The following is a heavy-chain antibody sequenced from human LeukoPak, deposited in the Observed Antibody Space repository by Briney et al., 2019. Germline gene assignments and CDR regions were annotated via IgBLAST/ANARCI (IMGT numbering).Heavy chain of an antibody. CDR3: AKDSPPSSWYGYFQH. Sequence: PGGSLRLSCAASGFTFSSYGMHWARQAPGKGLEWVAVISYDGSNKYYADSVKGRFTISRDNSKNTLYLQMNSLRAEDTAVYYCAKDSPPSSWYGYFQHWGQGTLVTVSS. CDR2: ISYDGSNK. V-gene: IGHV3-30*18. CDR1: GFTFSSYG. D-gene: IGHD6-13*01. J-gene: IGHJ1*01.